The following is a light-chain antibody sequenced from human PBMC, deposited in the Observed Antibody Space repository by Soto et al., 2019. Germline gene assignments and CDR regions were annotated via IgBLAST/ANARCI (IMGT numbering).Light chain of an antibody. CDR2: TAS. CDR1: QGLSNH. CDR3: QQYFSYPLT. V-gene: IGKV1-8*01. Sequence: AIRMTQSPSSFSASTGDRVTITCRASQGLSNHLAWYQVKPGKAPRLLIYTASYLESGVPSRFSGSGSGTDFTLTISSLQSEDFAVYYCQQYFSYPLTFGGGTKVEIK. J-gene: IGKJ4*01.